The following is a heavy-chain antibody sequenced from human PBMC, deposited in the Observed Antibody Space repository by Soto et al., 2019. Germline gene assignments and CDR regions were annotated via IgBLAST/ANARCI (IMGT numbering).Heavy chain of an antibody. CDR2: IYYSGTT. CDR3: ARELFGRSVWFDP. D-gene: IGHD3-10*01. J-gene: IGHJ5*02. V-gene: IGHV4-39*02. CDR1: GDSITSNSYF. Sequence: PSETLSLTCTVSGDSITSNSYFWAWIRQPPGKGLEWIGSIYYSGTTYYNPSLKSRVTISVDRSKNQFSLKLSSVTAAHTAVYYCARELFGRSVWFDPWGQGTLVTVSS.